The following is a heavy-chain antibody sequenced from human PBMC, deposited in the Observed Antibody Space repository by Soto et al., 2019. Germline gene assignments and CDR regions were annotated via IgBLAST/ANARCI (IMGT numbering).Heavy chain of an antibody. V-gene: IGHV1-46*01. D-gene: IGHD4-17*01. J-gene: IGHJ2*01. Sequence: QVQLVQSGAEVKKPGASVEVSCKASGYTFTTYYIHWVRHAPGQGLEWMGVINPGGVSTKYAKKLQDRVNMTRDTSTSTVYMDLSRLRSEDTAVYFCARGGNGDNVGYWYFDLWGRGTQVTVSP. CDR3: ARGGNGDNVGYWYFDL. CDR2: INPGGVST. CDR1: GYTFTTYY.